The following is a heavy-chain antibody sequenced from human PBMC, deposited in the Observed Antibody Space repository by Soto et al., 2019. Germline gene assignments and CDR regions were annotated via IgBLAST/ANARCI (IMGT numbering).Heavy chain of an antibody. V-gene: IGHV3-48*04. D-gene: IGHD2-15*01. CDR1: GFTFGSYS. J-gene: IGHJ5*02. CDR3: ARGWGCSSGSCYFTS. Sequence: PGGSLRLSCAASGFTFGSYSMNWVRQAPGKGLEWVSYISSTSSAIWYADSLKGRFIISRDNAENSLYLQMHSLRAEDTAVYFCARGWGCSSGSCYFTSWGQGTLVTVSS. CDR2: ISSTSSAI.